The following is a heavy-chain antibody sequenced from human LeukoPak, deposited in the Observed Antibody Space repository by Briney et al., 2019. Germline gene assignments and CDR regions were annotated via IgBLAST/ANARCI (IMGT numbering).Heavy chain of an antibody. Sequence: GGSLRLSCAASGFTVSSNYMSWVRQAPGKGLEWVSVISGSGGSTYYADSVKGRFTISRDNSKNTLYVQMNSLRAEDTAVYYCATGDSDYYGIDVWGQGTTVTVSS. D-gene: IGHD5-18*01. CDR1: GFTVSSNY. V-gene: IGHV3-23*01. J-gene: IGHJ6*02. CDR3: ATGDSDYYGIDV. CDR2: ISGSGGST.